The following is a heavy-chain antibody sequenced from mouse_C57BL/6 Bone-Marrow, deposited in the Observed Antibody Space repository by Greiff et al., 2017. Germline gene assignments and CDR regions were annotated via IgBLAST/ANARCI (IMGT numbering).Heavy chain of an antibody. CDR2: INPNNGGT. V-gene: IGHV1-26*01. Sequence: VQLQQSGPELVKPGASVKISCKASGYTFNDYYMNWVKQSHGKSLEWIGDINPNNGGTSYNQKFKGKATLTVDKSSSTAYMELRSLTSEDSAVYYCAREKFYDYGAWFAYWGQGTLVTVSA. J-gene: IGHJ3*01. D-gene: IGHD2-4*01. CDR3: AREKFYDYGAWFAY. CDR1: GYTFNDYY.